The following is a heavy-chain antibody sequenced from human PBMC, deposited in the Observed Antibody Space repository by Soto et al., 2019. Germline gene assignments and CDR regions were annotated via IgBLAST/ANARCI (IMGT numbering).Heavy chain of an antibody. Sequence: SETLSLTFTVSGCSISSYYWSWIRQPPGKGLEWIGYIYYSGSTNYNPSLKSRVTISVDTSKNQFSLKLSSVTAADTAVYYCARLSGSAYAYFDYWGQGNLVSVSS. CDR3: ARLSGSAYAYFDY. J-gene: IGHJ4*02. V-gene: IGHV4-59*08. CDR2: IYYSGST. CDR1: GCSISSYY. D-gene: IGHD5-12*01.